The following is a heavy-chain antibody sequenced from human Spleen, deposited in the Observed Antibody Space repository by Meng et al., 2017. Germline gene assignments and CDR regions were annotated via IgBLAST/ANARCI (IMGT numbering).Heavy chain of an antibody. CDR1: GYTFISYD. Sequence: QVPLVQVGAEVKKPGGSVKVSCKASGYTFISYDIHWVRQATGQGLEWMGWMNPNSGNTGYAQKFQGRVTMTRNTSISTAYMELSSLRSEDTAVYYCARAVSMVRGVIIGYWGQGTLVTVSS. CDR2: MNPNSGNT. D-gene: IGHD3-10*01. CDR3: ARAVSMVRGVIIGY. J-gene: IGHJ4*02. V-gene: IGHV1-8*01.